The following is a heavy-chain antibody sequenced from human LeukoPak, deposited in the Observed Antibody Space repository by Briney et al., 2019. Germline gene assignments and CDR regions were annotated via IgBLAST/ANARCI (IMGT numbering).Heavy chain of an antibody. CDR1: GYTFTGYY. J-gene: IGHJ3*02. CDR3: ARAFTIFGVVIKIRAFDT. V-gene: IGHV1-2*02. D-gene: IGHD3-3*01. CDR2: INPNSGGT. Sequence: EASVKVSCKASGYTFTGYYMHWVRQAPGQGLEWMGWINPNSGGTNYAQKFQGRVTMTRDTSISTAYMELSRLRSDDTAVYYCARAFTIFGVVIKIRAFDTWGQGTMVTVSS.